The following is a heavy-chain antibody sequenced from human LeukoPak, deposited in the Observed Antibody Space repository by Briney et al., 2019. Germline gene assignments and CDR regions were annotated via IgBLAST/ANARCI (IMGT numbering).Heavy chain of an antibody. J-gene: IGHJ3*02. Sequence: GGSLRLSCAASGFTFSSYAMSWVRQAPGKGLEWVSAISGSGGSTYYADSVKGRFTISRDNSKNTLYLQMNSLRAEDTAVYYCAKGIVPAAMESDAFDIWGQGTMVTVSS. V-gene: IGHV3-23*01. CDR1: GFTFSSYA. D-gene: IGHD2-2*01. CDR2: ISGSGGST. CDR3: AKGIVPAAMESDAFDI.